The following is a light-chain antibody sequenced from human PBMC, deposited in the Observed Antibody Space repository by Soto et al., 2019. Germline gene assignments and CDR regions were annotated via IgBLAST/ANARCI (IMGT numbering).Light chain of an antibody. J-gene: IGKJ4*01. Sequence: DIQMTQSPSTLSASVGDRVTITCRASQIISSWLAWYQQKPGKAPKLLIYETPSLESGVPSRFSDSGSGTEFTLTISSLQPDDFATYYCQQFNSYPLTFGGGTKVEIK. V-gene: IGKV1-5*03. CDR2: ETP. CDR1: QIISSW. CDR3: QQFNSYPLT.